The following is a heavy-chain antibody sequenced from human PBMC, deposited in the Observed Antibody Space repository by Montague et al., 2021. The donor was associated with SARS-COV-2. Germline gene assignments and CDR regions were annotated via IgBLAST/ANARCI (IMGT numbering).Heavy chain of an antibody. CDR1: GGSISSYY. CDR3: ARDVGVPLAPPYSWFDP. Sequence: SETLSLTCSVSGGSISSYYWSWIQQPAGKGLEWIGRVYTSGSTNFNPSLKSRVTMSVDTSKNQFSLKLSSVTAADTAVYYCARDVGVPLAPPYSWFDPWGQGTLVTVSS. V-gene: IGHV4-4*07. D-gene: IGHD2-2*01. J-gene: IGHJ5*02. CDR2: VYTSGST.